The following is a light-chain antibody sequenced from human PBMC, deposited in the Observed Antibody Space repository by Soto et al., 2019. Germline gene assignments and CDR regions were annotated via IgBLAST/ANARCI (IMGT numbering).Light chain of an antibody. V-gene: IGKV1-5*03. CDR1: QTISSW. CDR2: KAS. CDR3: QQANCFPNT. J-gene: IGKJ5*01. Sequence: DIQMSQSPSTLSASVGDRVTITCRPSQTISSWLAWYQQKPGKAPKLLIYKASTLKSGVPSRFSGSGSGTDFTLTISSLQPEDSAIDYCQQANCFPNTFGQGTRLDMK.